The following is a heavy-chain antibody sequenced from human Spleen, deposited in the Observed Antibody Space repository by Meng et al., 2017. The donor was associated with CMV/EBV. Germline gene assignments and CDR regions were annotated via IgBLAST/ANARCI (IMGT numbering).Heavy chain of an antibody. D-gene: IGHD2-8*02. CDR3: ARRPTGIDY. CDR2: INHGGSP. CDR1: GGSFSGYY. J-gene: IGHJ4*02. V-gene: IGHV4-34*01. Sequence: QVQLQESGAGLLKPSETLSLTCAVYGGSFSGYYWSWIRQPPGKGLEWIGEINHGGSPSYNPSLKSRVTISIDTSKNQLSLMLSSVTAADTAVYYCARRPTGIDYWGQGTLVTVSS.